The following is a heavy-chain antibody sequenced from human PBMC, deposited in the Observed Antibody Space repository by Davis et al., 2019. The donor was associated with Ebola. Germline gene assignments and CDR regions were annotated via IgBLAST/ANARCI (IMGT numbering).Heavy chain of an antibody. V-gene: IGHV4-34*01. D-gene: IGHD1-1*01. J-gene: IGHJ4*02. Sequence: SETLSLTCAVYGGSFSGYYWSWIRQPPGKGLEWIGEISHSGSTNYNPSLKSRVTISVDTSKNQFSLKLSSVTAADTAVYYCARGLYPWELDYWGQGTLVTVSS. CDR3: ARGLYPWELDY. CDR1: GGSFSGYY. CDR2: ISHSGST.